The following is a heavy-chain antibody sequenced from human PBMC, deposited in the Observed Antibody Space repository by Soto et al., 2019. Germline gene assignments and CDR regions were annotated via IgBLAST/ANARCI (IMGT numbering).Heavy chain of an antibody. CDR3: ASRSNNGVWVEPETIDY. Sequence: PGESLKISCKGSGYSFTSYWIGWVRQMPGKGLEWMGIIYPGDSDTRYSPSFQGQVTISADKSISTAYLQWSSLKASDTAMYYCASRSNNGVWVEPETIDYWGQGTLVTVSS. V-gene: IGHV5-51*01. CDR1: GYSFTSYW. D-gene: IGHD2-8*01. CDR2: IYPGDSDT. J-gene: IGHJ4*02.